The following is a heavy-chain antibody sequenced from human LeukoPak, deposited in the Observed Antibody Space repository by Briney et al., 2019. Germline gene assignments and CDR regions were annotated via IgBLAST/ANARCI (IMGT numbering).Heavy chain of an antibody. V-gene: IGHV3-11*06. D-gene: IGHD6-19*01. CDR2: ISSSSSYT. CDR3: ARGLESSGWLDFDY. J-gene: IGHJ4*02. CDR1: GFTFSDYY. Sequence: GGSLRLSCAASGFTFSDYYMSWIRQAPGKGLEWVSYISSSSSYTIYADSVKGRFTISRDNAKNSLYLQMNSLRAEDTAVYYCARGLESSGWLDFDYWGQGTLVTVSS.